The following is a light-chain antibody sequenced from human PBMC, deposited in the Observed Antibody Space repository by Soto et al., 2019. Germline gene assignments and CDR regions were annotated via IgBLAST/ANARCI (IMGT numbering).Light chain of an antibody. Sequence: DIQMTQSPSSLSASVGDRVTITCQASQDINKYLNWYQQRPGKAPKLLIYDASNLQTGVPSRFSGSGSGTDFTFTISSLQPEDNATYYCQQYNNLIAFGQGKRLDIK. J-gene: IGKJ5*01. CDR2: DAS. V-gene: IGKV1-33*01. CDR3: QQYNNLIA. CDR1: QDINKY.